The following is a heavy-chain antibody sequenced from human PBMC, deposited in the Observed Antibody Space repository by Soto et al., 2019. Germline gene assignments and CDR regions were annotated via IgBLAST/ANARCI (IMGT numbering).Heavy chain of an antibody. D-gene: IGHD5-18*01. V-gene: IGHV3-33*01. CDR3: ARDALPVDTAMVRGNWFDP. CDR2: IWYDGSNK. CDR1: GFTFSSYG. J-gene: IGHJ5*02. Sequence: PGGSLRLSCAASGFTFSSYGMHWVRQAPGKGLEWVAVIWYDGSNKYYADSVKGRFTISRDNSKNTLYLQMNSLRAEDTAVYYCARDALPVDTAMVRGNWFDPWGQGTLVTVS.